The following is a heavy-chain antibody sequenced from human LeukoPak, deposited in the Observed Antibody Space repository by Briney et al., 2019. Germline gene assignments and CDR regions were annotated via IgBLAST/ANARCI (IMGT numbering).Heavy chain of an antibody. CDR2: IHSSGST. J-gene: IGHJ4*02. Sequence: SETLSLTCTVSGGSIISYYWSWIRQTPGKGLEWIAYIHSSGSTNYNPSLKSRVTISVDTSQNHFSLKVTSMTAADTGVYYCTRSLPGAVGAADFWGQGTLVTVSS. V-gene: IGHV4-59*01. CDR3: TRSLPGAVGAADF. D-gene: IGHD6-13*01. CDR1: GGSIISYY.